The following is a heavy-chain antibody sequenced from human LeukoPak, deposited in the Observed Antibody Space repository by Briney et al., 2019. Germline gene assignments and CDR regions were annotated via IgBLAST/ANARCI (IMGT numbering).Heavy chain of an antibody. CDR1: GYTFTTSY. V-gene: IGHV1-2*02. CDR3: ARDRNGWSGSRDFNWFDP. CDR2: LNPNRGNT. Sequence: ASVKVSCKASGYTFTTSYIHWLRQAPGQGLEWMGWLNPNRGNTNYAQIFQGRVTMTRDTSISTAYMELSRLRSDDTAVYYCARDRNGWSGSRDFNWFDPWGQGTLVTVSS. D-gene: IGHD3-3*01. J-gene: IGHJ5*02.